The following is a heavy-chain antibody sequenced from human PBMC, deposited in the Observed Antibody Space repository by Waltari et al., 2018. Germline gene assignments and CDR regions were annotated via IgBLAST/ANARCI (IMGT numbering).Heavy chain of an antibody. J-gene: IGHJ5*02. CDR3: ARDGVPHYYDSSGPNWFDP. D-gene: IGHD3-22*01. Sequence: QVQLQESGPGLVKPSETLSLTCTVPGGSISSYYWRWIRQPPGKGLEWIGYIYYSGSTNYNPSLKSRVTISVDTSKNQFSLKLSSVTAADTAVYYCARDGVPHYYDSSGPNWFDPWGQGTLVTVSS. CDR2: IYYSGST. CDR1: GGSISSYY. V-gene: IGHV4-59*01.